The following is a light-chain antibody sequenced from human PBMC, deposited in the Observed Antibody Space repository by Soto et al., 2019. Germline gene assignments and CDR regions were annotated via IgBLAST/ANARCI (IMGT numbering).Light chain of an antibody. CDR3: QQYNSYPYT. CDR2: KAS. CDR1: QSISSW. V-gene: IGKV1-5*03. J-gene: IGKJ2*01. Sequence: DIQMTQSPSTLSASVGDRVTITCRASQSISSWLAWYQQKSGKAPKLLIYKASSLESGVPSRFSGSGSGTDFTRTISSLQPDDFATYYCQQYNSYPYTFGQGTKLEIK.